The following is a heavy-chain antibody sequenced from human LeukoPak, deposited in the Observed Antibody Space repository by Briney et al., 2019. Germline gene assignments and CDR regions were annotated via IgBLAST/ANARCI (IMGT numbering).Heavy chain of an antibody. CDR2: INPSGGST. CDR3: ARGTPVEWELLSLDP. CDR1: GYTFTSYY. J-gene: IGHJ5*02. D-gene: IGHD1-26*01. Sequence: ASVKVSCKASGYTFTSYYMHWVQQAPGQGLEWMGIINPSGGSTSYAQKFQGRVTMTRDTSTSTVYMELSSLRSEDTAVYYCARGTPVEWELLSLDPWGQGTLVTVSS. V-gene: IGHV1-46*01.